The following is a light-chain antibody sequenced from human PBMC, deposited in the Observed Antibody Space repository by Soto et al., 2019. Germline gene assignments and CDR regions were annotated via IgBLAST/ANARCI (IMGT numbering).Light chain of an antibody. Sequence: QLVLTQPPSVSGAPGQRVTISCTESSSKIGAGYDVHWYQQLPGTAPKLLIYGNSNRPSGVPDRFSGSKSGTSASLAITGLQAEDEADYYCQSYDSSLSAWVFGGGTKVTVL. CDR1: SSKIGAGYD. J-gene: IGLJ3*02. V-gene: IGLV1-40*01. CDR3: QSYDSSLSAWV. CDR2: GNS.